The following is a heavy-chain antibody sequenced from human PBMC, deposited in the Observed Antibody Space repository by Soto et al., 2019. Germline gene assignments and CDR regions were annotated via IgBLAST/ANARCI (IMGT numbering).Heavy chain of an antibody. D-gene: IGHD3-22*01. Sequence: ASVKVSCKASGYTFTVYYMHWVRQAPGQGLEWMGWINPNSGGTNYAQKFQGWVTMTRDTSISTAYMELSRLRSDDTAVYYCARDSPSYYDSSGYYDGSNAFDIWGQGTMVTVSS. CDR1: GYTFTVYY. J-gene: IGHJ3*02. CDR3: ARDSPSYYDSSGYYDGSNAFDI. CDR2: INPNSGGT. V-gene: IGHV1-2*04.